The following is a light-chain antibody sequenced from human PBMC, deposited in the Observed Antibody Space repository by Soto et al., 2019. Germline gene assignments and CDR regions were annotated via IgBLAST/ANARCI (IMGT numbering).Light chain of an antibody. CDR3: QSYDSSLSAWV. V-gene: IGLV1-40*01. J-gene: IGLJ3*02. CDR1: SYNIVAGYD. CDR2: GNS. Sequence: QSVLTQPPSVSGAPGQRVTISCTGSSYNIVAGYDVHWYQQLPGTAPKLLIYGNSNRPSGVPDRFSGSKSGTSASLAITGLEAEDEADYYCQSYDSSLSAWVFGGGTKLTVL.